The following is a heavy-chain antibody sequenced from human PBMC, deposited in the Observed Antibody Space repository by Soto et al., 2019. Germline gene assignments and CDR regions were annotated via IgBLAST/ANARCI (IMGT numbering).Heavy chain of an antibody. CDR2: IYHSGST. Sequence: QVQLQESGPGLVKPSETLSLTCTVSGDSISDYYWTLIRQPPGKGLEWIGYIYHSGSTYYNPSLKSRVTISLDASRNQFSLKLNSVTAADTAVYYCARASRNYFAYWGQGTLVTVSS. V-gene: IGHV4-59*01. CDR1: GDSISDYY. CDR3: ARASRNYFAY. J-gene: IGHJ4*02.